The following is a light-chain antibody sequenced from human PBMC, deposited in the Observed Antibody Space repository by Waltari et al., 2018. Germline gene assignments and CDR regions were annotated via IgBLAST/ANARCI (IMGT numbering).Light chain of an antibody. J-gene: IGKJ4*01. CDR1: PAVSSA. Sequence: AIQLTQSPSSLSASVGATVTITCRASPAVSSALAWYQLRPGKAPKFLIYDASILESGVPSRFRGSGSGTDFTLTISSLQPDDFGTYFCQQFNSFPLTFGGGTKVEMK. CDR2: DAS. CDR3: QQFNSFPLT. V-gene: IGKV1-13*02.